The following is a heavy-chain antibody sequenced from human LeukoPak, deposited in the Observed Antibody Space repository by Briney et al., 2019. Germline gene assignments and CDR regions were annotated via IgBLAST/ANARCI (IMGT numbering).Heavy chain of an antibody. CDR2: ISDSGGTT. J-gene: IGHJ4*02. V-gene: IGHV3-23*01. CDR3: ARDRAYGNGYFDY. D-gene: IGHD4-23*01. CDR1: GFTFSNYV. Sequence: PGGSLRLSCAASGFTFSNYVMGWVRQAPGKGLEWASVISDSGGTTYYADSVKGRFTISRDNSKNKLYLQMNSLRAEDTAVYYCARDRAYGNGYFDYWGQGTLVTVSS.